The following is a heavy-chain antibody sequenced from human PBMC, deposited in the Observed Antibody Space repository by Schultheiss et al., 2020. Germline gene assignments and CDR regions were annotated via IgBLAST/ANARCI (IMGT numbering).Heavy chain of an antibody. CDR1: GFTFSSYG. CDR2: ISYDGSNK. V-gene: IGHV3-33*05. CDR3: RCYSDFDY. D-gene: IGHD2-21*01. Sequence: GESLKISCAASGFTFSSYGMHWVRQAPGKGLEWVAVISYDGSNKYYPGSVKGRFTISRDNSKNTLYLQMNSLRAEDTAVYYCRCYSDFDYWGQGTLVTVSS. J-gene: IGHJ4*02.